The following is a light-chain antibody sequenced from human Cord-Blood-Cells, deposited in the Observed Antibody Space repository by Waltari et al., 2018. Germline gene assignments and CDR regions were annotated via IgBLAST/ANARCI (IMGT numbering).Light chain of an antibody. V-gene: IGLV2-14*01. J-gene: IGLJ2*01. CDR3: SSYTSSSTFDVV. CDR1: SSDVGAFNY. Sequence: QSALTQPASVSASPGQSIPISCTGTSSDVGAFNYVSWFQQHPGKAPKRMIYDVSKRPSGVSNRFSGSKSGNTASLTISGLQAEDEADYYCSSYTSSSTFDVVFGGGTKLTVL. CDR2: DVS.